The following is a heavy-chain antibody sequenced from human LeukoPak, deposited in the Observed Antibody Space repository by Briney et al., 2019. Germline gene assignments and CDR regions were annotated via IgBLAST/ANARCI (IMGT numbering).Heavy chain of an antibody. V-gene: IGHV1-2*02. CDR3: ATLWFGEFTDAFDI. CDR1: GYTFTGYY. Sequence: ASVKVSCKASGYTFTGYYMHWVRQAPGQGLEWMGWINPNSGGTNYAQKFQGRVTMTRDTSISTAYMELSGLRSDDTAVYYCATLWFGEFTDAFDIWGQGTMVTVSS. J-gene: IGHJ3*02. D-gene: IGHD3-10*01. CDR2: INPNSGGT.